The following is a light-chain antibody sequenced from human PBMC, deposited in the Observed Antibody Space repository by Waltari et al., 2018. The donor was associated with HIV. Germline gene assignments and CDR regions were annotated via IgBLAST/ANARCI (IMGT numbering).Light chain of an antibody. J-gene: IGLJ2*01. CDR2: NSN. CDR3: AAWDDGLHGWI. V-gene: IGLV1-44*01. Sequence: QSVLTQPPSASGTPGQRVTIACSGSNYNIGSNPVNWYQQLPGTAPQLSIYNSNQRPSGVPDRCSGSKSGSSASLAISGLQSEDEAGYYCAAWDDGLHGWIFGGGTKLTVL. CDR1: NYNIGSNP.